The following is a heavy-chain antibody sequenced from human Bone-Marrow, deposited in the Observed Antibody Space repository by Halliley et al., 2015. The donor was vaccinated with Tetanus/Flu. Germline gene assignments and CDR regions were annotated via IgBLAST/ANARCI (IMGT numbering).Heavy chain of an antibody. J-gene: IGHJ4*02. V-gene: IGHV3-7*03. CDR1: GFTFSTYW. CDR3: ARAFKGHGGNY. CDR2: IKQDGGEK. Sequence: SLRLSCAASGFTFSTYWMSWVRQAPGKGLEWVANIKQDGGEKYYVDSVKGRFTISRDNAKSSLHLQMSGLRAEDTAVYYCARAFKGHGGNYWGQGTLVTVSS.